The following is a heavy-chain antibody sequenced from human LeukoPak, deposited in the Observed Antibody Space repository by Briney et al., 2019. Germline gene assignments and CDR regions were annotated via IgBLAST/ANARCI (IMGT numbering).Heavy chain of an antibody. CDR3: ARWDSSGYEAFDI. CDR1: GGTFSSYA. Sequence: SVKVSCKASGGTFSSYAISWVRQAPGQGPEWMGGIIPIFGTANYAQKFQGRVTITADESTSTAYMELSSLRSEDTAVYYCARWDSSGYEAFDIWGQGTMVTVSS. V-gene: IGHV1-69*13. D-gene: IGHD3-22*01. CDR2: IIPIFGTA. J-gene: IGHJ3*02.